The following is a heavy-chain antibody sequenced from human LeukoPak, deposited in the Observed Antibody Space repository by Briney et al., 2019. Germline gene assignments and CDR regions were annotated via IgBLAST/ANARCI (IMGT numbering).Heavy chain of an antibody. V-gene: IGHV3-48*04. J-gene: IGHJ4*02. CDR3: ARDGTRTRFDY. Sequence: GGSLRLSCAASGFTFSSYSMNWVRQAPGKGLEWVSYISSSSSTIYYADSVKGRFTISRDNAKNSLYLQMNSLRAEDTAVYYCARDGTRTRFDYWGQGTLVTVSS. CDR2: ISSSSSTI. CDR1: GFTFSSYS.